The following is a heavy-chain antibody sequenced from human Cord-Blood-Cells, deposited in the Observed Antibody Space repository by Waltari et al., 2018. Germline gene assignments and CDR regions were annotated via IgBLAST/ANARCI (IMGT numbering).Heavy chain of an antibody. CDR1: GYTFTGYY. D-gene: IGHD3-9*01. J-gene: IGHJ4*02. CDR3: ARGPPRYFDWSILIDY. CDR2: INPNSGGT. V-gene: IGHV1-2*02. Sequence: QVQLVQSGAEVKKPGASVKVSCKASGYTFTGYYMHWVRQAPGQGLEWMGWINPNSGGTNYAQKFQGRVTMTRDTSISTAYMELSRLGSDDAAVYYCARGPPRYFDWSILIDYWGQGTLVTVSS.